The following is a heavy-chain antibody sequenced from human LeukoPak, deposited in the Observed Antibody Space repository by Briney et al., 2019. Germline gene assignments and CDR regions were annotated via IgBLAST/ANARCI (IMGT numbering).Heavy chain of an antibody. D-gene: IGHD3-10*01. CDR3: AREHYYGSGRYVDY. CDR1: GFTLSSYA. J-gene: IGHJ4*02. Sequence: GRSLRLSCAASGFTLSSYAMHWVRQAPGKGLEYVSAISSNGGSTYYANSVKGRFTISRDNSKNTLYLQMGSLRAEDMAVYYCAREHYYGSGRYVDYWGQGTLVTVSS. CDR2: ISSNGGST. V-gene: IGHV3-64*01.